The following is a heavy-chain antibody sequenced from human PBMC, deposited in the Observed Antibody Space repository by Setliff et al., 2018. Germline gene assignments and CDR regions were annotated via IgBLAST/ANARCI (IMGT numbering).Heavy chain of an antibody. CDR3: ARADEHYDFWSGYRYCFDY. CDR2: IKQDGSEK. V-gene: IGHV3-7*04. Sequence: PGGSLRLSCAASGFTFSAYWMGWVRKAPGKGREWVANIKQDGSEKYYVDSVKGRFPISKDNTKTSLYLHMNSLRAEDTAVYYWARADEHYDFWSGYRYCFDYWGQGTLVTVSS. J-gene: IGHJ4*02. D-gene: IGHD3-3*01. CDR1: GFTFSAYW.